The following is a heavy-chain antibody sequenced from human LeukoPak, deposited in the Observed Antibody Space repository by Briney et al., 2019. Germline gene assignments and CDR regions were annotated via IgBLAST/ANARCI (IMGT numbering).Heavy chain of an antibody. Sequence: ASVKVSCKASGYTFTSYDINWVRQATGQGLEWMGWMNPNSGNTGYAQKFQGSVTITRNTSISTAYMELSSLRSEDTAVYYCARDTIAARTWFDPWGQGTLVTVSS. J-gene: IGHJ5*02. CDR2: MNPNSGNT. CDR1: GYTFTSYD. V-gene: IGHV1-8*03. D-gene: IGHD6-6*01. CDR3: ARDTIAARTWFDP.